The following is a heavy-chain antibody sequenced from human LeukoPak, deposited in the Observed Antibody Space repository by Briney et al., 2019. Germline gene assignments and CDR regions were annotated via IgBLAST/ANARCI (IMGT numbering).Heavy chain of an antibody. Sequence: GRSLRLSCAASGFTFSNYAMHWVRQAPGKGLEWRAIVSYDGTNKYSADSVKGRFTISRDNSKNMVFLQVNSLRAEDTAVYYCARDHGYTYSKDRFDYWGQGTLVTVSS. J-gene: IGHJ4*02. CDR3: ARDHGYTYSKDRFDY. D-gene: IGHD5-18*01. CDR2: VSYDGTNK. V-gene: IGHV3-30*04. CDR1: GFTFSNYA.